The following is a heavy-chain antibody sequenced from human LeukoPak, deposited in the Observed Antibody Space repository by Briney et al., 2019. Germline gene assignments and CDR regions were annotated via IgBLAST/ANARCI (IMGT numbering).Heavy chain of an antibody. J-gene: IGHJ4*02. CDR3: ARSPTGYSYGHFDY. CDR2: IYYSGST. Sequence: SETLSLTCTVSGGSISSYYWSWIRQPPGKGLEWIGYIYYSGSTNYNPSLKSRVTISVDTSKNQFSLKLSSVTAADTAVYYCARSPTGYSYGHFDYWGQGTLVTVSS. V-gene: IGHV4-59*08. CDR1: GGSISSYY. D-gene: IGHD5-18*01.